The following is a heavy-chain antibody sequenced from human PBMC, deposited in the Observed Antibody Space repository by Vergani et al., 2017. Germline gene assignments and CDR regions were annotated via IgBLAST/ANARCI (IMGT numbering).Heavy chain of an antibody. Sequence: EVQLLESGGGLIQPGGSLRLSCAASGFSFSSYAMSWVRQTPGKGLEWVSAIVASGVTTYFADSVKGRFTISRDNSKNSLYLQMNSLRAEDTALYHCARVIYYYDSSGYYDYWGQGTLVTVSS. V-gene: IGHV3-23*01. J-gene: IGHJ4*02. CDR1: GFSFSSYA. D-gene: IGHD3-22*01. CDR3: ARVIYYYDSSGYYDY. CDR2: IVASGVTT.